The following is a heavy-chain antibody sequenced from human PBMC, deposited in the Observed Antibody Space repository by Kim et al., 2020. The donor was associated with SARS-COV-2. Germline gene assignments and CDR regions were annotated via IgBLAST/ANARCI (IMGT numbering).Heavy chain of an antibody. CDR1: RFNFNTYS. Sequence: GGSLRLSCEMSRFNFNTYSMNWVRQAPGKGLEWISYISSSSGNIYYADSVKGRFTISRDNAKNSLYLQMKSLRAEDTAVYYCARDGDYGDYYGMDVWGQGTTVIVSS. J-gene: IGHJ6*02. V-gene: IGHV3-48*04. CDR3: ARDGDYGDYYGMDV. D-gene: IGHD4-17*01. CDR2: ISSSSGNI.